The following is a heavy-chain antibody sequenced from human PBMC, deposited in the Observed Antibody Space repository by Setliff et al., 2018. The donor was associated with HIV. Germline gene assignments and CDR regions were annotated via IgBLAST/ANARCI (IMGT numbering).Heavy chain of an antibody. D-gene: IGHD2-2*01. J-gene: IGHJ6*02. V-gene: IGHV4-34*01. CDR1: GGSLSGYH. CDR2: INHSGST. Sequence: PSETLSLTCAVYGGSLSGYHWSWIRQSPGKGLEWIGEINHSGSTNYNPSLKSRVIISIDTSKKQFSLKLTSVTAADTAVYYCARGHCSGTNCYGVDYYGMDVWGQGTTVTVSS. CDR3: ARGHCSGTNCYGVDYYGMDV.